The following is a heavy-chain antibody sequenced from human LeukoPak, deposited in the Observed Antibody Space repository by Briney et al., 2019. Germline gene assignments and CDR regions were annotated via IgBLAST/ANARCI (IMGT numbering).Heavy chain of an antibody. CDR1: GYSFTSYT. Sequence: ASVKVSCKASGYSFTSYTINWVRQATGQGLEWMGWMNPKSANTGYAQKFQGRVTITRNTSISTAYMELSSLTSEDTAVYYCARGRLPVAGMGWFDPWGQGTLVTLSS. V-gene: IGHV1-8*01. J-gene: IGHJ5*02. CDR3: ARGRLPVAGMGWFDP. CDR2: MNPKSANT. D-gene: IGHD6-19*01.